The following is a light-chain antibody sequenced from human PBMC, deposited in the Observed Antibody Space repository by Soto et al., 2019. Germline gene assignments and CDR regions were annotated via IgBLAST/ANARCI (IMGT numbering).Light chain of an antibody. Sequence: SYELTQPSSVSVSPGQTAMITCSGDVLAKKYARWFQQKPGQAPVLVIYKDSERPSGIPERFSGSSSGTTVTLTNSGAQVEDEADYYCYSAADNNVVFGGGTKLTVL. V-gene: IGLV3-27*01. CDR3: YSAADNNVV. CDR1: VLAKKY. CDR2: KDS. J-gene: IGLJ2*01.